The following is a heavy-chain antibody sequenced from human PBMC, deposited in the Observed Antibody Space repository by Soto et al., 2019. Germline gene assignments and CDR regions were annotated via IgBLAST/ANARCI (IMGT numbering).Heavy chain of an antibody. CDR2: IYYSGST. V-gene: IGHV4-39*01. Sequence: QLQLQESGPGLVKPSETLSLTCTVSGGSISSSSYYWGWIRQPPGKGLEWIGSIYYSGSTYYNPSLKSRVTISVDTSKNQFSLKLSSVTAADTAVYYCARHYDGLSANDAFDIWGQGTMVTVSS. CDR3: ARHYDGLSANDAFDI. D-gene: IGHD3-9*01. CDR1: GGSISSSSYY. J-gene: IGHJ3*02.